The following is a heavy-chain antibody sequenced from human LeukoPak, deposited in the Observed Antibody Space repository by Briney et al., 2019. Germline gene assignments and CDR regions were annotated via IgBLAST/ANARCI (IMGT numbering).Heavy chain of an antibody. CDR3: AKGYCSGGSCSDYFDY. V-gene: IGHV1-2*02. D-gene: IGHD2-15*01. CDR1: GYTFTGYC. CDR2: INPNSGGT. J-gene: IGHJ4*02. Sequence: ASVKVSCKASGYTFTGYCMHWVRQAPGQGLEWMGWINPNSGGTNYAQKFQGRVTMTRDTSVSTAYMELSRLRSDDTAVYYCAKGYCSGGSCSDYFDYWGQGTLVTVSS.